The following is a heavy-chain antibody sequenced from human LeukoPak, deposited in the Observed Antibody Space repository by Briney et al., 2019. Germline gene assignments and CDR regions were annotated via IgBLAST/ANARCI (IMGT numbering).Heavy chain of an antibody. J-gene: IGHJ5*02. CDR1: GFTFASLA. D-gene: IGHD3-9*01. CDR2: ISGSGGTT. CDR3: AKDQYFDWLNWFDP. V-gene: IGHV3-23*01. Sequence: GGPLKLPCPPSGFTFASLALSGFGQAPGKGLDWFPAISGSGGTTYYADSVKGRFTISRDNSKNTLYLQMNSLRAEDTAVYYCAKDQYFDWLNWFDPWGQGTLVTVSS.